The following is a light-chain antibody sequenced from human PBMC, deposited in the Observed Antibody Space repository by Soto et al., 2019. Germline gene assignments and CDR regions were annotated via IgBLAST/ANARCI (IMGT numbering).Light chain of an antibody. V-gene: IGLV2-8*01. CDR2: EVS. Sequence: QSALTQPPSASGSPGQSVTISCTGTSSDVGGYNYVSWYQQYPGKAPKLMIYEVSKRPSGVPDRFSGSKSGKTASLPVSGLQPEDEADYYCTSYAGSNIWVFGGGTQLTVL. CDR3: TSYAGSNIWV. CDR1: SSDVGGYNY. J-gene: IGLJ3*02.